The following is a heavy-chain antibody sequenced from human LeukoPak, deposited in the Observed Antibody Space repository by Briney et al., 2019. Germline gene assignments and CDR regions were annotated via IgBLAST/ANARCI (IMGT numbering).Heavy chain of an antibody. J-gene: IGHJ4*02. D-gene: IGHD3-10*01. Sequence: SETLSLTCDVSGGSIDSTNWWNWVRQPPGKGLEWIGYIYYSGSTYYNPSLKSRLTISVDTSKNQFSLKLSSVTAADTAVYFCARTNYGSGSYYSFWGQGTLVAVST. CDR1: GGSIDSTNW. CDR3: ARTNYGSGSYYSF. V-gene: IGHV4/OR15-8*01. CDR2: IYYSGST.